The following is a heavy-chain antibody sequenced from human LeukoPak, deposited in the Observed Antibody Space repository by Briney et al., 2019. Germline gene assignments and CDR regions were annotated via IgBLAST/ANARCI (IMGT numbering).Heavy chain of an antibody. CDR1: GGSINSYDYY. Sequence: SETLSLTCTVSGGSINSYDYYWGWIRQPPGKGPEWIGSIYYSGSTYYNPSLKSRVTISIDTSQNQFSLKLISVTAADTAVYYCARVAFYGSGSYYSIQDYWGQGTLVTVSS. CDR2: IYYSGST. D-gene: IGHD3-10*01. CDR3: ARVAFYGSGSYYSIQDY. V-gene: IGHV4-39*07. J-gene: IGHJ4*02.